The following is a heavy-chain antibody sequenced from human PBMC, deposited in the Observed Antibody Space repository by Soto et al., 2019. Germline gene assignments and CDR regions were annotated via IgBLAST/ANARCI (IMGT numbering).Heavy chain of an antibody. CDR2: IIPILGIA. Sequence: QVQLVQSGAEVKKPGSSVKVSCKASGGTFSSYTISWVRQAPGQGLEWMGRIIPILGIANYAQKFQGRVTISAVKSMSTAYMELSSLRSEDTAVYYCVRDRTPLASVSYFNLGWGQGTLVTVSS. V-gene: IGHV1-69*08. CDR3: VRDRTPLASVSYFNLG. J-gene: IGHJ4*02. CDR1: GGTFSSYT. D-gene: IGHD3-10*01.